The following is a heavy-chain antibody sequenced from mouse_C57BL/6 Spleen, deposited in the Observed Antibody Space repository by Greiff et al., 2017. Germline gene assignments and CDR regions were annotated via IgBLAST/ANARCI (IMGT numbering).Heavy chain of an antibody. CDR2: IWSGGST. V-gene: IGHV2-2*01. D-gene: IGHD1-1*01. CDR3: ARSLTTVVALYYYAMDY. CDR1: GFSLTSYG. Sequence: QVQLKESGPGLVQPSQSLSITCTVSGFSLTSYGVHWVRQSPGQGLEWLGVIWSGGSTDDNTAFISRLSISKDNSTSQVFFKMNSLQADDTAIYYCARSLTTVVALYYYAMDYWGQGTSVTVSS. J-gene: IGHJ4*01.